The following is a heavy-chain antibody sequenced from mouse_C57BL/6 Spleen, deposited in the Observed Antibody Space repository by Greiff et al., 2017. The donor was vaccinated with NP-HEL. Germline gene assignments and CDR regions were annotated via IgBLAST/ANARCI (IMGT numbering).Heavy chain of an antibody. CDR2: ISDGGSYT. Sequence: EVNVVESGGGLVKPGGSLKLSCAASGFTFSSYAMSWVRQTPEKRLEWVATISDGGSYTYYPDNVKGRFTISRDNAKNNLYLQMSHLKSEDTAMYYCAREVHYYGSSPYWYFDVWGTGTTVTVSS. V-gene: IGHV5-4*01. D-gene: IGHD1-1*01. CDR1: GFTFSSYA. CDR3: AREVHYYGSSPYWYFDV. J-gene: IGHJ1*03.